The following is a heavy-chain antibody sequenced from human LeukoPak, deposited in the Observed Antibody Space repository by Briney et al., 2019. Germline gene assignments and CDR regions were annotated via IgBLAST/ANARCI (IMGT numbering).Heavy chain of an antibody. CDR1: GGAISGHY. CDR2: VYYSGTT. Sequence: SETLSLTCTVSGGAISGHYWSWIRQPPGKGLEWIGSVYYSGTTYYNPSLKSRVTISLDASKNQFSLKLSSVTAADTAVYYCARIGGYSGYDILYYWGQGTLVTVSS. J-gene: IGHJ4*02. CDR3: ARIGGYSGYDILYY. D-gene: IGHD5-12*01. V-gene: IGHV4-59*11.